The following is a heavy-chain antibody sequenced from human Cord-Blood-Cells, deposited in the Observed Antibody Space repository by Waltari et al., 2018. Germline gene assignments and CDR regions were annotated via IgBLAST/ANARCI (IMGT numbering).Heavy chain of an antibody. Sequence: QVQLQESGPGLVKPSQTLSLTCTVSGDSISSGGYYWSWIRQQPGKGLEWIGYIYYSGSTYYNPSLKSRVTISVDTSKNQFSLKLSSVTAADTAVYYCARSGDCTNGVCYYMDVWGKGTTVTVSS. CDR2: IYYSGST. D-gene: IGHD2-8*01. J-gene: IGHJ6*03. V-gene: IGHV4-31*03. CDR1: GDSISSGGYY. CDR3: ARSGDCTNGVCYYMDV.